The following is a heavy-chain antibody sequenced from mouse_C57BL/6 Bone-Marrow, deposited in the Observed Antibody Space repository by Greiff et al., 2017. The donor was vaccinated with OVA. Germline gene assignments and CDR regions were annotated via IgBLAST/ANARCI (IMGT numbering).Heavy chain of an antibody. CDR1: GYTFTSYG. V-gene: IGHV1-81*01. Sequence: QVQLQQSGAELARPGASVKLSCKASGYTFTSYGISWVKQRTGQGLEWIGEIYPSSGNTYYNEKFKGKATLTADKSSSTAYMELRSLTSEDSAVYFCAIITYWYFDVWGTGTTVTVSS. CDR2: IYPSSGNT. CDR3: AIITYWYFDV. D-gene: IGHD1-1*01. J-gene: IGHJ1*03.